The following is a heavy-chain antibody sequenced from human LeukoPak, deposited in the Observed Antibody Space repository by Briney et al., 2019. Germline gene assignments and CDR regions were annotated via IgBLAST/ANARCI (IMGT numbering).Heavy chain of an antibody. CDR2: IYYSGST. D-gene: IGHD3-10*01. V-gene: IGHV4-61*01. J-gene: IGHJ4*02. CDR1: GGSVSSGSYY. Sequence: PSETLSLTCTVSGGSVSSGSYYWSWIRQPPGKGLVWIGYIYYSGSTNYNPSLKSRVTISVDTSKNQFSLKLSSVTAADTAVYYCARAGYYYGSGSYLYWGQGTLVTVSS. CDR3: ARAGYYYGSGSYLY.